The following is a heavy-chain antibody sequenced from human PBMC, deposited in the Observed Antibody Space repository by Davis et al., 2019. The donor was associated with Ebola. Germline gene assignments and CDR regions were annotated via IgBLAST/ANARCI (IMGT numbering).Heavy chain of an antibody. D-gene: IGHD6-13*01. CDR2: INPNSGGT. V-gene: IGHV1-2*04. CDR1: GYTFTSYA. Sequence: ASVKVSCKASGYTFTSYAMHWVRQAPGQRLEWMGWINPNSGGTNYAQKFQGWVTMTRDTSISTAYMELSRLRSDDTAVYYCAREAAAGTLYYYGMDVWGQGTTVTVSS. CDR3: AREAAAGTLYYYGMDV. J-gene: IGHJ6*02.